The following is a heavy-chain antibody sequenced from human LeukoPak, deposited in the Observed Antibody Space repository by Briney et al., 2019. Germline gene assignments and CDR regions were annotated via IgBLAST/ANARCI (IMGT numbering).Heavy chain of an antibody. CDR2: TYYRSRWYI. J-gene: IGHJ5*02. Sequence: SQTLSLTCAISGDSVSSNIAGWSWTRQSPSRGLEWLGRTYYRSRWYIDYAVSVGSRITINADTSKNQFSLQLNSVTPEDTAVFYCARGGLVGSDRGWFGPWGQGTLVTVSS. D-gene: IGHD2-15*01. CDR1: GDSVSSNIAG. CDR3: ARGGLVGSDRGWFGP. V-gene: IGHV6-1*01.